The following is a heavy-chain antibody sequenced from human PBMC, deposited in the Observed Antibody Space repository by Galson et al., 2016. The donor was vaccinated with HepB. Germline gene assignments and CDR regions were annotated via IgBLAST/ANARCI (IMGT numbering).Heavy chain of an antibody. Sequence: SLRLSCAASGFIFSIYAMNWVRQAPGKGLKRVSTIMHSGATTYYADSVRGRFTVSRDNFRNTLYLQMNNLRPEDTAVYYCSKDFGREVYGSSGPWGQGALVTVST. V-gene: IGHV3-23*01. J-gene: IGHJ5*02. CDR1: GFIFSIYA. CDR3: SKDFGREVYGSSGP. D-gene: IGHD3-22*01. CDR2: IMHSGATT.